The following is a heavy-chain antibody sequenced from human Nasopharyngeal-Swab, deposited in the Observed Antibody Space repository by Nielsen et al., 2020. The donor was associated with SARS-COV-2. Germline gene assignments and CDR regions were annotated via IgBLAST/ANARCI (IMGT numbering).Heavy chain of an antibody. CDR2: IYYSGST. J-gene: IGHJ6*02. CDR3: ARDIGTPAYPRYYYYGMDV. D-gene: IGHD1-1*01. V-gene: IGHV4-31*02. Sequence: WIRQPPGKGLEWIGYIYYSGSTYYNPSLKSRVTISVDTSKNQFSLKLSSVTAADTAVYYWARDIGTPAYPRYYYYGMDVWGQGTTVTVSS.